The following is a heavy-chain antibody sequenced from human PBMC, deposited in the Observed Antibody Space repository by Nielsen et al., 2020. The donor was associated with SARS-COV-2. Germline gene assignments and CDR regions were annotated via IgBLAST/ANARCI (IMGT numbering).Heavy chain of an antibody. J-gene: IGHJ6*02. V-gene: IGHV3-23*01. CDR2: ISDTGDST. D-gene: IGHD3-9*01. Sequence: GESLKISCAASGFSFSSYAMNWVRQALGKGLEWVSAISDTGDSTYYSDSVKGRFTISRDNSRNTLYLQMNSLRAEDTAVYYCAKEGPPLRYFDWGYGMDVWGQGTTVTVSS. CDR3: AKEGPPLRYFDWGYGMDV. CDR1: GFSFSSYA.